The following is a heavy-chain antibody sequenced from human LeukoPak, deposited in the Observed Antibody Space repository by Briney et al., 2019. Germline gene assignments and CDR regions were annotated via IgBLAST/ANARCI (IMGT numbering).Heavy chain of an antibody. CDR1: GGSISSYY. V-gene: IGHV4-59*01. Sequence: TSETLSLTCTVSGGSISSYYWSWIRQPPGKGLEWIGYIYYSGSTNYNPSLKSRVTISVDTSKNQFSLKLSSVTAADTAVYYCASNLGDYGSESYKGAFDIWGQGTMVTVSS. J-gene: IGHJ3*02. D-gene: IGHD3-10*01. CDR3: ASNLGDYGSESYKGAFDI. CDR2: IYYSGST.